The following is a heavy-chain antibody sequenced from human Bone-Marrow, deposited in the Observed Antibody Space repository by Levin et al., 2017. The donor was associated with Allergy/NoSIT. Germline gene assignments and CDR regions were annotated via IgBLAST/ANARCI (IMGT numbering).Heavy chain of an antibody. V-gene: IGHV4-39*01. J-gene: IGHJ6*02. D-gene: IGHD1-1*01. CDR3: AKHNPPHNNYYGMDV. CDR2: IYHTGSM. Sequence: SQTLSLTCSVSGVSISSSSFYWGWIRQPPGKGLEWIASIYHTGSMYYNPSLKSRVTISVDTSKNQFSLKVNSVTAADTGVYYCAKHNPPHNNYYGMDVWGQGTTVTVSS. CDR1: GVSISSSSFY.